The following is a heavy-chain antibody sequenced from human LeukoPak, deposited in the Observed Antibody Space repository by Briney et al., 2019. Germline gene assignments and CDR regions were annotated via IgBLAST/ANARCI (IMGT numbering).Heavy chain of an antibody. J-gene: IGHJ4*02. CDR2: IKSKTDGGTT. V-gene: IGHV3-15*01. CDR3: ATDPYYGILTGSGYFHY. D-gene: IGHD3-9*01. CDR1: GFTFSNYA. Sequence: GGSLRLSCAASGFTFSNYAMSWVRQAPGKGLEWVGRIKSKTDGGTTDYAAPVKGRFIISRDDSKNTLYLQMNSLKTEDAAVYYCATDPYYGILTGSGYFHYWSQGTLVTVSS.